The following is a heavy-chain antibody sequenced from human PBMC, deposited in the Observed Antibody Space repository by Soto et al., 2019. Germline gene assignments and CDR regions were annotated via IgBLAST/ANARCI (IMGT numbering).Heavy chain of an antibody. CDR3: AREEYSSSPYYYYYMDV. J-gene: IGHJ6*03. CDR2: IIPILGIA. D-gene: IGHD6-6*01. Sequence: SVKVSCKASGGTFSSYTISWVRQAPGQGLEWMGRIIPILGIANYAQKFQGRVTITADKSTSTAYMELSSLRSEDTAVYYCAREEYSSSPYYYYYMDVWGKGTTVTVSS. CDR1: GGTFSSYT. V-gene: IGHV1-69*04.